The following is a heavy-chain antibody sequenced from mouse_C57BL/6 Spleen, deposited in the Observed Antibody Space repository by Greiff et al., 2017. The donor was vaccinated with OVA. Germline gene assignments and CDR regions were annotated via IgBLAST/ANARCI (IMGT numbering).Heavy chain of an antibody. CDR2: IDPSDSYT. Sequence: QVQLQQPGAELVKPGASVKLSCKASGYTFTSYWMQWVKQRPGQGLEWIGEIDPSDSYTNYNQKFKGKATLTVDTSSSTAYMQLSSLTSEDSAVYYCARRGDYYGSRGYFDVWGTGTTVTVSS. J-gene: IGHJ1*03. D-gene: IGHD1-1*01. V-gene: IGHV1-50*01. CDR3: ARRGDYYGSRGYFDV. CDR1: GYTFTSYW.